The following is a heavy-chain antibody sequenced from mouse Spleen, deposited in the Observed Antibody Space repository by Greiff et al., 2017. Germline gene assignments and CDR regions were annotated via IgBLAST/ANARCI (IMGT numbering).Heavy chain of an antibody. CDR2: ISYDGSN. Sequence: EVHLVESGPGLVKPSQSLSLTCSVTGYSITSGYYWNWIRQFPGNKLEWMGYISYDGSNNYNPSLKNRISITRDTSKNQFFLKLNSVTTEDTATYYCASQFITTVVARYFDVWGTGTTVTVSS. J-gene: IGHJ1*03. V-gene: IGHV3-6*01. CDR3: ASQFITTVVARYFDV. CDR1: GYSITSGYY. D-gene: IGHD1-1*01.